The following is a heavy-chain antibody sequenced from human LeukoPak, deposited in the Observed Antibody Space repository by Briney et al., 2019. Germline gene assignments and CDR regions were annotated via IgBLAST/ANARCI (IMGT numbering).Heavy chain of an antibody. CDR1: GGSISSGSYY. D-gene: IGHD3-10*01. V-gene: IGHV4-61*02. J-gene: IGHJ4*02. Sequence: SETLSLTCTVSGGSISSGSYYWSWIRQPAGKGLEWIGRIYTSGSTNYNPSLKSRVTISVDTSKNQFSLKLSSVTAADTAVYYCARGPTYGPGRFDYWGQGTLVTVSS. CDR3: ARGPTYGPGRFDY. CDR2: IYTSGST.